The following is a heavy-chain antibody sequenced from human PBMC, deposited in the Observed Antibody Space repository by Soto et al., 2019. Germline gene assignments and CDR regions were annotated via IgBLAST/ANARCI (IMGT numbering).Heavy chain of an antibody. CDR1: GYSFTSYW. Sequence: GESLKISCKGSGYSFTSYWISWVRQMPGKGLEWMGRIDPSDSYTNYSPSFQGHVTISADKSISTAYLQWSSLKASDTAMYYCVSTEYYYDSSGYYGRDFDYWGQGTLVTVSS. CDR2: IDPSDSYT. J-gene: IGHJ4*02. D-gene: IGHD3-22*01. V-gene: IGHV5-10-1*01. CDR3: VSTEYYYDSSGYYGRDFDY.